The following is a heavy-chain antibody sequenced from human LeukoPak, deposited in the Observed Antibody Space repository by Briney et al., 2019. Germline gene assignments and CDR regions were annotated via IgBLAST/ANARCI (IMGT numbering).Heavy chain of an antibody. D-gene: IGHD3-22*01. V-gene: IGHV3-21*01. CDR1: GFTFSSHT. Sequence: GGSLRLSCAASGFTFSSHTMIWVRQAPGKGLEWVSFITRSSNCIYYADSVKGRFTVSRDNAKNSLYLQMNSLRAEDTAVYYCARDFGSYYSDSSGYDSWGQGTLVTVSS. J-gene: IGHJ5*02. CDR3: ARDFGSYYSDSSGYDS. CDR2: ITRSSNCI.